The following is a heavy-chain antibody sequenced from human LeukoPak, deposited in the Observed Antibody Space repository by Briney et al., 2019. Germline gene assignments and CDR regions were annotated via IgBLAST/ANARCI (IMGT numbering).Heavy chain of an antibody. J-gene: IGHJ4*02. Sequence: KPTETLSLTCTVSGGSISSYYWSWIRQPPGKGLEWIGYIYYSGSTNYNPSLKSRVTISVDTSKNQFSLKLSSVTAADTAVYYCAREWCSGGSCYFDYWGQGTLVTVSS. CDR1: GGSISSYY. CDR3: AREWCSGGSCYFDY. V-gene: IGHV4-59*01. CDR2: IYYSGST. D-gene: IGHD2-15*01.